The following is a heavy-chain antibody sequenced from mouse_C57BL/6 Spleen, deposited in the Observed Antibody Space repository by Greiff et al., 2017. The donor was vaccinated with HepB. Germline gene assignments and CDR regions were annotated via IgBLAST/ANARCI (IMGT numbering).Heavy chain of an antibody. CDR3: ARGYGSRNYFDY. J-gene: IGHJ2*01. CDR2: IYPGDGDT. D-gene: IGHD1-1*01. V-gene: IGHV1-82*01. CDR1: GYAFSSSW. Sequence: VQLQQSGPELVKPGASVKISCKASGYAFSSSWMNWVKQRPGKGLEWIGRIYPGDGDTNYNGKFKGKATLTADKSSSTAYMQLSSLTSEDSAVYFCARGYGSRNYFDYWGQGTTLTVSS.